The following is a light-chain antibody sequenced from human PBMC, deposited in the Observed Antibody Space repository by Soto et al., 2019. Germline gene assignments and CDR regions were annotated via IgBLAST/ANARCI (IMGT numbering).Light chain of an antibody. CDR1: QSVSSY. Sequence: ELVLTQSPATLSLSPGERATLSWRASQSVSSYLAWYQQKPGQAPRLLIYDASNRATGIPARFSGSGSGTDFTLTISSLEPEDFAVYYCQQRSNWLTFGGGTKVDI. J-gene: IGKJ4*01. V-gene: IGKV3-11*01. CDR2: DAS. CDR3: QQRSNWLT.